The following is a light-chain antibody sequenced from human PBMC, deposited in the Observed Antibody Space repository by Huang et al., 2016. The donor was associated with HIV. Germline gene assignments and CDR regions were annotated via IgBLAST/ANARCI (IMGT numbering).Light chain of an antibody. CDR2: AAS. CDR1: QTVSSN. V-gene: IGKV3-15*01. J-gene: IGKJ2*01. Sequence: EIVMTQSPATLSVSPGESATLSCRASQTVSSNLAWYQQKPGQAPRLLIYAASTRATDIPARCSGSGSGTEFTLTISSLQSEDFAVYYCQHYRVWPPVYTFGQGTKLEIK. CDR3: QHYRVWPPVYT.